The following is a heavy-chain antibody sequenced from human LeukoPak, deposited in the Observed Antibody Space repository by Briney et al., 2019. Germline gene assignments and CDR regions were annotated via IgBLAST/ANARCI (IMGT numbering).Heavy chain of an antibody. Sequence: SGGSLRLSCAASGFTFSSYWMSWVRQAPGKGLEWVANTKQDGSEKYYVDSVKGRFTISRDNAKNSLYLQMNSLRAEDTAVYYCAREKLERRDNWFDPWGQGTLVTVSS. CDR2: TKQDGSEK. V-gene: IGHV3-7*03. CDR3: AREKLERRDNWFDP. D-gene: IGHD1-1*01. J-gene: IGHJ5*02. CDR1: GFTFSSYW.